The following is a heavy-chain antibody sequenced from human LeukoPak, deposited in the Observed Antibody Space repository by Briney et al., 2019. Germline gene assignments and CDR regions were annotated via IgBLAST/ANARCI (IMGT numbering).Heavy chain of an antibody. J-gene: IGHJ4*02. CDR3: ARAGGYSYECDY. CDR1: GGSISSGGYS. D-gene: IGHD5-18*01. V-gene: IGHV4-30-2*01. CDR2: IYHSGST. Sequence: SQTLSLTCAVSGGSISSGGYSWSWIRQPPGKGLEWIVYIYHSGSTYYNPSLKSRVTISVDRSKNQFSLKLSSVTAADTAVYYCARAGGYSYECDYWGQGTLVTVSS.